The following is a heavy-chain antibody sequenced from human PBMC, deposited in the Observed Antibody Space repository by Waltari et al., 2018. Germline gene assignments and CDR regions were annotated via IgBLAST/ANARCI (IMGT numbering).Heavy chain of an antibody. V-gene: IGHV4-61*02. CDR1: GGSISSGSYY. CDR2: IYTSGST. J-gene: IGHJ3*02. D-gene: IGHD6-19*01. Sequence: QVQLQESGPGLVKPSQTLSLTCTVSGGSISSGSYYWSWIRQPAGKGLEWIGRIYTSGSTNYNPSLKSRVTISIDTSKNQFSLKLSSVTAADTAVYYCAREDRTYSSGMRSAFDIWGQGTMVTVSS. CDR3: AREDRTYSSGMRSAFDI.